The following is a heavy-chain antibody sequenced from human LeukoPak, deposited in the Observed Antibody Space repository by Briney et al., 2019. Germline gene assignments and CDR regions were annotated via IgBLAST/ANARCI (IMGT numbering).Heavy chain of an antibody. D-gene: IGHD6-19*01. V-gene: IGHV4-34*01. J-gene: IGHJ4*02. CDR2: INHSGST. CDR1: GGSFSGYY. CDR3: ARVAFRQWLVQGIDY. Sequence: TSESLSLTCAVYGGSFSGYYWSWLRQPPGKGLEWIREINHSGSTNYNPSLKSRVTISVDTSKNQFSLKLSSMTAADTAVYFCARVAFRQWLVQGIDYWSQGTLVTVSS.